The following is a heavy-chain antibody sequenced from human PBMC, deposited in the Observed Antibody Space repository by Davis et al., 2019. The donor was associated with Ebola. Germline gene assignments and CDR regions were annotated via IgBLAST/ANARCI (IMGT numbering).Heavy chain of an antibody. CDR1: GFIFSDYY. J-gene: IGHJ2*01. D-gene: IGHD2-2*01. CDR2: ITTSGSLV. CDR3: ARHQTRTRQANFDI. V-gene: IGHV3-11*04. Sequence: GESLKISCEASGFIFSDYYMSWLRQAPGKGLEWVSYITTSGSLVNYADSVRGQFTTPRDNAKNALDLQMHSPRADDTAIYYCARHQTRTRQANFDIWCRGTLVTVSS.